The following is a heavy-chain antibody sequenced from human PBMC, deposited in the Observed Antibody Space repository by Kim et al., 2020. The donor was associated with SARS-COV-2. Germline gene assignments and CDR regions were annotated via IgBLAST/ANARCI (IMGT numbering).Heavy chain of an antibody. V-gene: IGHV1-46*01. Sequence: TDAHTFQGRVNMTRDTSTSTVYMELGSLRSEDTAVYYCVREPAGLYYFDYWGQGTLVTVSS. CDR3: VREPAGLYYFDY. D-gene: IGHD2-2*01. J-gene: IGHJ4*02.